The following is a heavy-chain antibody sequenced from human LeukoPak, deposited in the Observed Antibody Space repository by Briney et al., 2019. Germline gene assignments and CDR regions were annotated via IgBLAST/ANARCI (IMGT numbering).Heavy chain of an antibody. CDR3: ARGGVAFLDV. D-gene: IGHD3-3*01. J-gene: IGHJ6*02. CDR2: IYHSGST. V-gene: IGHV4-30-2*01. CDR1: GGSISSGGYS. Sequence: SQTLSLTCAVSGGSISSGGYSWSWIRQPPGKGLEWIGYIYHSGSTYYNPSLKGRVTISVDRSKNQFSLKLSSVTAADTAVYYCARGGVAFLDVWGQGTTVTVSS.